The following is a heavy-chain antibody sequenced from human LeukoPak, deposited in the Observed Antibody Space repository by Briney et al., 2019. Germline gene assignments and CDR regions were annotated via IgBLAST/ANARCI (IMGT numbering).Heavy chain of an antibody. J-gene: IGHJ4*02. CDR2: IYSSGDT. V-gene: IGHV4-4*07. CDR1: GVTISSYY. CDR3: ERDGDDNYFDF. Sequence: WGTLTLSCTASGVTISSYYWNWVRQPAGKGLEWIGRIYSSGDTNYNPSLKSRVTMSIVSNKNHCSLKLSSVTAADTAVYFCERDGDDNYFDFWDQGTLVTVSS. D-gene: IGHD4-17*01.